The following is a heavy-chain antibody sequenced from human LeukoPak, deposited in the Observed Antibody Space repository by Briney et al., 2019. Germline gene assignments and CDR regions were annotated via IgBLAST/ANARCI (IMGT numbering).Heavy chain of an antibody. Sequence: SETLSLTCTVSGGSISSSNYYWGWIRQPPGKGLEWIGSIYHSGSTYYNPSLKSRVTISVDTSKNQFSLKLSSVTAADTAVYYCARDRSGSYWGYWGQGTLVTVSS. J-gene: IGHJ4*02. V-gene: IGHV4-39*07. CDR2: IYHSGST. CDR3: ARDRSGSYWGY. D-gene: IGHD1-26*01. CDR1: GGSISSSNYY.